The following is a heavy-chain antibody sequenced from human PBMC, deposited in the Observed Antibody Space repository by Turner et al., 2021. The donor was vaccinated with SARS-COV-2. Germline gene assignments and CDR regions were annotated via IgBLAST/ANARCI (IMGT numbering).Heavy chain of an antibody. J-gene: IGHJ3*02. D-gene: IGHD3-22*01. CDR2: ISSSSSYR. CDR1: GFTFSTYS. Sequence: EVQLVESGGCLVKPGGSLRRSCAAYGFTFSTYSMTWVRQAPGKGLEWVASISSSSSYRYYANSVKGRLTISRDNAKNSLYLQMNSLRAEDTAVYYCARARWHYYDSSGYYPDAFDIWGQGTMVTVSS. V-gene: IGHV3-21*01. CDR3: ARARWHYYDSSGYYPDAFDI.